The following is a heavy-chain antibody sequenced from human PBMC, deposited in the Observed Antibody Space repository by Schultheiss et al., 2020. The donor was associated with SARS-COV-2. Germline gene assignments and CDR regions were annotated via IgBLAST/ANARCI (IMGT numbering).Heavy chain of an antibody. CDR3: ARRPSGSAGTYRHYFDY. Sequence: SVKVSCKASGGTFSSYAISWVRQAPGQGLEWMGGIIPIFGTANYAQKFQGRVTMTRDTSISTAYMELSRLRSEDTAVYYCARRPSGSAGTYRHYFDYWGQGTQVTVSS. V-gene: IGHV1-69*05. CDR2: IIPIFGTA. J-gene: IGHJ4*02. CDR1: GGTFSSYA. D-gene: IGHD6-13*01.